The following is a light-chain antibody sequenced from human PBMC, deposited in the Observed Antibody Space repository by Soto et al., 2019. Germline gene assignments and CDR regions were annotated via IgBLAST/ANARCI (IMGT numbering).Light chain of an antibody. V-gene: IGLV2-14*01. J-gene: IGLJ1*01. CDR3: SSYTSTSTYF. Sequence: QSALTQPASVSGSPGQSITISCTGASSHVGAYNYVSWYQQHPGKAPKLMIHDVSNRPSGVSNRFSGSKSGNTASLTISGLQAEDEADYYCSSYTSTSTYFFGTGTKLTVL. CDR1: SSHVGAYNY. CDR2: DVS.